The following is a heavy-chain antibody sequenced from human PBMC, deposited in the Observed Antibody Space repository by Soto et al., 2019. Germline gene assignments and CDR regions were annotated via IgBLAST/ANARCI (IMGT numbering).Heavy chain of an antibody. CDR2: IKQDGSEK. V-gene: IGHV3-7*05. D-gene: IGHD1-26*01. Sequence: EVQLVESGGGLVQPGGSLRLSCAASGFTFSSYWMSWVRQAPGKGLEWVANIKQDGSEKYYVDSVKGRFTISRDNAKNSLYLQMNSLRAEDTAVYYCARALWEWELSYNLFDPWGQGTLVTVSS. CDR3: ARALWEWELSYNLFDP. J-gene: IGHJ5*02. CDR1: GFTFSSYW.